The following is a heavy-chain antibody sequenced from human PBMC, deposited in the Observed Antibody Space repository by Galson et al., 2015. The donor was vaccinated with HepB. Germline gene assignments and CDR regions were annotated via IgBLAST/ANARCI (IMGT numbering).Heavy chain of an antibody. CDR3: AREGPRFGELTRNFDY. V-gene: IGHV4-4*07. Sequence: ETLSLTCTVSGGSISSFYWSWIRQPAGKGLEWIGRIYTSGSTNYNPSLKSRVTMSVDTSKNQFSLKLSSVTAADTAVYYCAREGPRFGELTRNFDYWGQGTLVTVSS. CDR1: GGSISSFY. J-gene: IGHJ4*02. CDR2: IYTSGST. D-gene: IGHD3-10*01.